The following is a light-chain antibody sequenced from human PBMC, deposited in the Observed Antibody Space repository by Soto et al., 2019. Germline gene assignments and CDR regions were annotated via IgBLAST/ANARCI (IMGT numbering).Light chain of an antibody. V-gene: IGLV2-11*01. CDR2: DVT. CDR3: CSYAGSYIYV. Sequence: QSALTQPRSVSGSPGQSVTISCTGTSSDVGGYNYVSWYQQHPDKAPKVMIYDVTKRPSGVPDRFSGSKSGNTASLTISGLQAEDEADDYCCSYAGSYIYVFGTGTKLTVL. CDR1: SSDVGGYNY. J-gene: IGLJ1*01.